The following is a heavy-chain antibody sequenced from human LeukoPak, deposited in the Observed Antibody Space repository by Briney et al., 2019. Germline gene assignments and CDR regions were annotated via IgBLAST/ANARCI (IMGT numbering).Heavy chain of an antibody. Sequence: SETLSLTCTVSGYSISSGYYWSWIRQPPGKGLEWIGYIYYSGSTYYNPSLKSRVTISVDTSKNQFSLKLSSVTAADTAVYYCARDRYAEYGSVLDNWGQGTLVTVSS. D-gene: IGHD3-10*01. CDR2: IYYSGST. CDR3: ARDRYAEYGSVLDN. V-gene: IGHV4-30-4*08. J-gene: IGHJ4*02. CDR1: GYSISSGYY.